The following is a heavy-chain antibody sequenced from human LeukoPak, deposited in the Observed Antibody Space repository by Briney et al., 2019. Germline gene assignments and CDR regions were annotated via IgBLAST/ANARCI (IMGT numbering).Heavy chain of an antibody. CDR1: GGSISSSNW. CDR3: AREEWYCSSTSCYNLGGYYYYMDV. D-gene: IGHD2-2*02. V-gene: IGHV4-4*02. J-gene: IGHJ6*03. Sequence: PSETLSLTCAVSGGSISSSNWWSWVRQPPGKGLEWIGEIYHSGSTNYNPSLKSRVTISVDKSKNQFSLKLSSVTAADTAVYYCAREEWYCSSTSCYNLGGYYYYMDVWGKGTTVTVSS. CDR2: IYHSGST.